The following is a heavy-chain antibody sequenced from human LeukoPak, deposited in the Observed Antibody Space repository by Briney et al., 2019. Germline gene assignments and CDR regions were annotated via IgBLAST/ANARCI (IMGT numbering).Heavy chain of an antibody. CDR1: GGTFSSYA. V-gene: IGHV1-69*04. Sequence: ASVKVSCKAFGGTFSSYAISWVRPAPGQGLEWMGRIIPILGIANYAQKFQGRVTITADKSTSTAYMELSSLRSEDTAVYYCARDGYDILTGPYDAFDIWGQGTMVTVSS. J-gene: IGHJ3*02. D-gene: IGHD3-9*01. CDR3: ARDGYDILTGPYDAFDI. CDR2: IIPILGIA.